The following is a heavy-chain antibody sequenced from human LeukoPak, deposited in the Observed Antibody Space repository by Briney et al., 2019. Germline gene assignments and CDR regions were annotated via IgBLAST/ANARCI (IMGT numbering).Heavy chain of an antibody. J-gene: IGHJ4*02. CDR1: GFTFSSYA. Sequence: GGSLRLSCAASGFTFSSYALSWVRQAPGKGLEWVSAISGSGGSTYYAGSVKGRFTISRDNSKNTLYLQMNSLRAEDTAVYYCAKGFVGYSYGYPLDYWGQGTLVTVSS. V-gene: IGHV3-23*01. D-gene: IGHD5-18*01. CDR2: ISGSGGST. CDR3: AKGFVGYSYGYPLDY.